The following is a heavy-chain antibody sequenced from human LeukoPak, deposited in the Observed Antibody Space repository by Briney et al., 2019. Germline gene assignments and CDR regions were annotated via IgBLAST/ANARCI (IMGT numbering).Heavy chain of an antibody. CDR1: VYTFTDYY. Sequence: ASVTVAFLASVYTFTDYYMHRVRQAPGQGLEWMGWINPNSGGSNYVQKFQGRVTMTRDTSISTAYMELSRLRSDDTGVYYCAREGCSGGSCYFNYWGQGTLVTVS. D-gene: IGHD2-15*01. V-gene: IGHV1-2*02. CDR3: AREGCSGGSCYFNY. CDR2: INPNSGGS. J-gene: IGHJ4*02.